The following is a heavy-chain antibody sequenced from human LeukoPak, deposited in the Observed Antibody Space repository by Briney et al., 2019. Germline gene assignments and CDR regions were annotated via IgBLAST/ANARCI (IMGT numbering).Heavy chain of an antibody. J-gene: IGHJ4*02. CDR2: ISGSGGST. CDR3: ARARGGMTKFYYFDY. D-gene: IGHD2-15*01. Sequence: GGSLRLSCAASGFTFSSYAMSWVRQAPGKGLEWVSAISGSGGSTYYADSVKGRFTISRDNAKNSLYLQMNSLRAEDTAVYYCARARGGMTKFYYFDYWGQGTLVTVSS. V-gene: IGHV3-23*01. CDR1: GFTFSSYA.